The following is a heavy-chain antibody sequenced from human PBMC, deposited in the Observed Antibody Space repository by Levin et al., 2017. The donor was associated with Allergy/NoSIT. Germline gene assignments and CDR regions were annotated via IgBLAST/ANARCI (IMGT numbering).Heavy chain of an antibody. CDR3: ARGIAEAGMEYYFDY. J-gene: IGHJ4*02. CDR2: IWYDGSNK. V-gene: IGHV3-33*01. Sequence: GGSLRLSCAASGFTFSSYGMHWVRQAPGKGLEWVAVIWYDGSNKYYADSVKGRFTIYRDNSKNTLYLQMNSLRAEDTAVYYCARGIAEAGMEYYFDYWGQGTLVTVS. D-gene: IGHD6-13*01. CDR1: GFTFSSYG.